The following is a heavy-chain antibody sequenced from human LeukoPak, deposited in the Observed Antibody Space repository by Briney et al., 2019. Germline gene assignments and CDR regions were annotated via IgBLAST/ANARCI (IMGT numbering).Heavy chain of an antibody. V-gene: IGHV3-48*04. CDR2: ISSSGSTI. Sequence: GGSLRLSCAASGFTFSSYAMSWVRQAPGKGLEWVSYISSSGSTIYYADSVKGRFTISRDNAKNSLYLQMNSLRAEDTAVYYCARDHDYDFWSGYYIDYWGQGTVVTVSS. CDR1: GFTFSSYA. CDR3: ARDHDYDFWSGYYIDY. J-gene: IGHJ4*02. D-gene: IGHD3-3*01.